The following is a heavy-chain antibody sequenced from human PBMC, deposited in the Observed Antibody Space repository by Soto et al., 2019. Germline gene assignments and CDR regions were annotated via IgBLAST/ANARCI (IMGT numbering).Heavy chain of an antibody. V-gene: IGHV3-23*01. J-gene: IGHJ4*02. Sequence: EVQLLGSGGGLVQPGGSLRLSCAASGFTFSSYAMSWVRQAPGKGLEWVSGISGSGVSTHYADSVKGRFTISRDNSKNPRYLQMNSLRAEDTAAYYCAKYVRYSHGYDSFDYWGQGTLVTVSS. D-gene: IGHD6-19*01. CDR1: GFTFSSYA. CDR3: AKYVRYSHGYDSFDY. CDR2: ISGSGVST.